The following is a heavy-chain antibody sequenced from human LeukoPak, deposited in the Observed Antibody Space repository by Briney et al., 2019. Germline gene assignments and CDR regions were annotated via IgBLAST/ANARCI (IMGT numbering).Heavy chain of an antibody. Sequence: GRSLRLSCAASGFTFSSYGMHWVRQAPGKGLEWVAVISYDGSNKYYADSVKGRFTISRDNSKNTLYLQMNSLRAEDTAVYYCAKDRGGYCSSTSCYTLHYYGMDVWGQGTTVTVSS. D-gene: IGHD2-2*02. CDR3: AKDRGGYCSSTSCYTLHYYGMDV. CDR2: ISYDGSNK. J-gene: IGHJ6*02. CDR1: GFTFSSYG. V-gene: IGHV3-30*18.